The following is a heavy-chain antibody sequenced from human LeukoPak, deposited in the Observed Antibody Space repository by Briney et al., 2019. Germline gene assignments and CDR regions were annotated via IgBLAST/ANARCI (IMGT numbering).Heavy chain of an antibody. CDR3: ARLYSSGWNYFDY. CDR1: GGPISSSKYY. V-gene: IGHV4-39*01. J-gene: IGHJ4*02. Sequence: SETLSLTCTVSGGPISSSKYYWSWIRQPPGKGLEWIGSIYYSGNTYYNPSLMSRVTISVDTSKNQFSLKLSSVTAADTAVYYCARLYSSGWNYFDYWGQGTLVTVSS. CDR2: IYYSGNT. D-gene: IGHD6-19*01.